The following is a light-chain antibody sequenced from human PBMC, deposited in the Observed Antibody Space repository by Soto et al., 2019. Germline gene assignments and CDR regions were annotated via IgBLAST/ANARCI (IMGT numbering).Light chain of an antibody. CDR3: QQHGSSPQT. CDR1: QSVSNNY. J-gene: IGKJ1*01. CDR2: GAF. V-gene: IGKV3-20*01. Sequence: EIVLTQSPDTLSLSPGERATLSCRASQSVSNNYLAWYQQKPGQPPRLLISGAFFRAPGIPDRFSGSGSGTGFTLAISQLELEDFAVYYCQQHGSSPQTFGQGSKVQIK.